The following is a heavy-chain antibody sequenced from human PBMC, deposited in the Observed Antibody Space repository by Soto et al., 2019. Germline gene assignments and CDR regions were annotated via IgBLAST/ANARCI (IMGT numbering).Heavy chain of an antibody. CDR2: ISSSSSTI. J-gene: IGHJ6*02. CDR3: ARDIGPQYYYGSGSYYIDNGMDV. Sequence: PGGSLRLSCAASGFTFSSYSMNWVRQAPGKGLEWVSYISSSSSTIYYADSVKGRFTISRDNAKNSLYLQMNSLRDEDTAVYYCARDIGPQYYYGSGSYYIDNGMDVWGQGTTVTVSS. D-gene: IGHD3-10*01. CDR1: GFTFSSYS. V-gene: IGHV3-48*02.